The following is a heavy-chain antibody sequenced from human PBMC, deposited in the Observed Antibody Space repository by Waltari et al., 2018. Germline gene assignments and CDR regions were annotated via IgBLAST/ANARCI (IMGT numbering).Heavy chain of an antibody. Sequence: QVQLVESGGGVVQPGGSLSLSCAASRFTFRHYAMHWVRQAPGKGLEWVAVISHYAGNEYYTDSVKGRFTISRDNSKNTLYLQMNSLRLEDTAVYYCARAPGVAEAERRWYLDYWGQGTLVTASS. CDR2: ISHYAGNE. CDR1: RFTFRHYA. CDR3: ARAPGVAEAERRWYLDY. D-gene: IGHD2-15*01. J-gene: IGHJ4*02. V-gene: IGHV3-30-3*01.